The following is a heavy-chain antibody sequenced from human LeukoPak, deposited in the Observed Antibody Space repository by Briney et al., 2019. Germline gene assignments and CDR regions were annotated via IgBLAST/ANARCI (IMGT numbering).Heavy chain of an antibody. V-gene: IGHV1-18*04. D-gene: IGHD2-15*01. Sequence: VASVKVSCKASGYTFTGYYMHWVRQAPGQGLEWMGWISAYNGNTNYAQKLQGRVTMTTDTSTSTAYMELRSLRSDDTAVYYCARDFNPARYCSGGSCSDTQWDYWGQGTLVTVSS. CDR2: ISAYNGNT. J-gene: IGHJ4*02. CDR1: GYTFTGYY. CDR3: ARDFNPARYCSGGSCSDTQWDY.